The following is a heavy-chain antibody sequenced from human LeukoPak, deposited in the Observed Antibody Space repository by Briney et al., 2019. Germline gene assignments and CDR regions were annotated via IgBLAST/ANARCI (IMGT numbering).Heavy chain of an antibody. J-gene: IGHJ4*02. CDR1: GFTFSDYY. CDR3: ARDLRVGATWYFDY. Sequence: GGSLRLSCAASGFTFSDYYMSWIRQAPGKGLEWVSYISSSGSTIYYADSVKGRFTISRDNAKNSLYLQMNSLRAEDTAVYYCARDLRVGATWYFDYWGQGTLVTVSS. V-gene: IGHV3-11*01. D-gene: IGHD1-26*01. CDR2: ISSSGSTI.